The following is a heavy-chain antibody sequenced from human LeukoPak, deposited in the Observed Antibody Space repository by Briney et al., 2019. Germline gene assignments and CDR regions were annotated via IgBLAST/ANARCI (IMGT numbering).Heavy chain of an antibody. CDR3: AKGGSDYDDHGYSFDY. CDR1: GFTFGSYA. CDR2: ISGSGGSS. Sequence: GGSLRLSCAASGFTFGSYAMSWVRQAPGKGLEWVSAISGSGGSSYYAVSVKGRFTIYRDNSKNTLYLQMNSLRAEDTAVYYCAKGGSDYDDHGYSFDYWGQGALVTVSS. D-gene: IGHD1-26*01. V-gene: IGHV3-23*01. J-gene: IGHJ4*02.